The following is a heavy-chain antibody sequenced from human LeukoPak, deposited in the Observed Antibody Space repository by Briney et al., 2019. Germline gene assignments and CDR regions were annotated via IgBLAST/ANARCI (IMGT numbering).Heavy chain of an antibody. CDR3: ARNSAGQAFDY. CDR2: IYYSGST. CDR1: GGSISSYY. J-gene: IGHJ4*02. V-gene: IGHV4-59*01. D-gene: IGHD5-18*01. Sequence: SETLSLTCTVSGGSISSYYWSWIRQPPGKGLEWIGYIYYSGSTNYNPSLKGRVTISVDTSKNQFSLKLSSVTAADTAVYYCARNSAGQAFDYWGQGTLVTVSS.